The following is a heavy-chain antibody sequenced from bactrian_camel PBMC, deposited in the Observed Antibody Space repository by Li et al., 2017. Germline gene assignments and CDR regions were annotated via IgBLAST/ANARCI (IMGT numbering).Heavy chain of an antibody. J-gene: IGHJ4*01. CDR3: AADPPTYDGGSWRSEYKY. Sequence: HVQLVESGGGLVQPGESLRLSCAASGFIFRDHYMSWVRQAPGKGLEWVASIYGGGGSTYYADPVKGRFTISRDNAKNTLYLQMNSLKTEDTAVYYCAADPPTYDGGSWRSEYKYWGQGTQVTVS. V-gene: IGHV3-2*01. CDR2: IYGGGGST. D-gene: IGHD6*01. CDR1: GFIFRDHY.